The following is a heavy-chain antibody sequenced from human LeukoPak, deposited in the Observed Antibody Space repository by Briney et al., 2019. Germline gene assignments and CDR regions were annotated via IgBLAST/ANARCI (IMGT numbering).Heavy chain of an antibody. J-gene: IGHJ4*02. CDR3: ARDMSGAIVPFFDY. V-gene: IGHV1-18*01. Sequence: GASVKVSCKASGYTFTSYGISWVRQAPGQGLEWMGWISAYNGNTNYAQKLQGRVTMTTDTSTSTAYMELRSLRSDDTAVYYCARDMSGAIVPFFDYWGQGTLVTVSS. CDR2: ISAYNGNT. CDR1: GYTFTSYG. D-gene: IGHD2-2*01.